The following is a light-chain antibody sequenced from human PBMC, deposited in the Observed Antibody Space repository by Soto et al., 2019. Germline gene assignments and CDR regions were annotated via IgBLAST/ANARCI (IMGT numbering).Light chain of an antibody. CDR2: KAS. J-gene: IGKJ1*01. V-gene: IGKV1-5*03. CDR1: QSISSW. Sequence: IELSQARSTLFASVRDRVGITCWASQSISSWLAWYQQKPGKAPNLLIYKASHLENGVPSRFSGSGSGTEFTLTIRSLQPGDFATYYCQYYNTYPWTFGQGTKV. CDR3: QYYNTYPWT.